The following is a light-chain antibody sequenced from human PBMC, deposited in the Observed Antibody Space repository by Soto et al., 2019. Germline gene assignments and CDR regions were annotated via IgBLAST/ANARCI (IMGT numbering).Light chain of an antibody. J-gene: IGLJ2*01. CDR1: SSDVGAYNY. V-gene: IGLV2-8*01. CDR2: EVS. CDR3: SSSAGNNLGV. Sequence: QSALTQPPSASGSPGQSVTIACTGTSSDVGAYNYVSWYQQHPGKAPKLIIYEVSKRPSGVTDRFSGSKSGNTASLTVSGLQAEDEDDYYCSSSAGNNLGVVGGGTKLTVL.